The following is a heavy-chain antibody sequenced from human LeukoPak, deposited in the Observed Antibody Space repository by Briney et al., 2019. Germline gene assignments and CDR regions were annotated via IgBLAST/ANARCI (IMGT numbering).Heavy chain of an antibody. CDR3: ARENARYSSSWYVAFDI. D-gene: IGHD6-13*01. CDR2: IYHSGST. Sequence: SGTLSLTCAVSGGSISSSNWWSWVRQPPGKGLEWIGEIYHSGSTNYNPSLKSRVTISVDKSKNQFSLKLSSVTAADTAVYYCARENARYSSSWYVAFDIWGQGTMVAVSS. V-gene: IGHV4-4*02. J-gene: IGHJ3*02. CDR1: GGSISSSNW.